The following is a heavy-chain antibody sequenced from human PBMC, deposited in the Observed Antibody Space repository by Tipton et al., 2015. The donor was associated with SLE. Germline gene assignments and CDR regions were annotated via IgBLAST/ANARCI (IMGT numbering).Heavy chain of an antibody. Sequence: TLSLTCTVSGDSINSYYWSWIRQPPGEGLEWIGYIYYREGTNYSPSLKSRVTISLDASKNQLSLRLTSVTAADTAVYYCARGPSSSETYYTWFDSWGQGTLVTVSS. CDR3: ARGPSSSETYYTWFDS. J-gene: IGHJ5*01. CDR2: IYYREGT. V-gene: IGHV4-59*08. CDR1: GDSINSYY. D-gene: IGHD1-26*01.